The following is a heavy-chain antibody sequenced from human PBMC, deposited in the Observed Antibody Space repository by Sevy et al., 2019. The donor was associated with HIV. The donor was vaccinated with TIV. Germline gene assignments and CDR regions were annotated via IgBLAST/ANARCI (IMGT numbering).Heavy chain of an antibody. CDR3: ARGSIITMVRGYPMGYFDY. CDR1: GFTFSSYA. J-gene: IGHJ4*02. CDR2: ISYDGGNK. D-gene: IGHD3-10*01. Sequence: GGSLRLSCAASGFTFSSYAMHWVRQAPGKGLEWVAGISYDGGNKYYADSVKGCFTISRDNSKNTLYLQMNSLRAEDTAVYYCARGSIITMVRGYPMGYFDYWGQGTLVTVSS. V-gene: IGHV3-30*04.